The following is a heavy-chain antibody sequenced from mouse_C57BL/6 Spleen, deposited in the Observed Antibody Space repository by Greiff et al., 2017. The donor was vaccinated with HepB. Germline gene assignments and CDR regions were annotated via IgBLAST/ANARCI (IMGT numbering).Heavy chain of an antibody. J-gene: IGHJ3*01. CDR1: GYAFTSSW. Sequence: VKLMESGPELVKPGASVKISCKASGYAFTSSWMNWVKQRPGQGLEWIGRIYPGAGDTNYNGKFKGKATLTAAKSSSTAYMQRSSLTSEDSAVYFCARKYGSKVAWFAYWGKGTLVTVSA. V-gene: IGHV1-82*01. D-gene: IGHD1-1*01. CDR2: IYPGAGDT. CDR3: ARKYGSKVAWFAY.